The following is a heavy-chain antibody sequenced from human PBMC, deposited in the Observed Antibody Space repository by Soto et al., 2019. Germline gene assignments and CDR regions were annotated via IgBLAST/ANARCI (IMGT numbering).Heavy chain of an antibody. V-gene: IGHV3-15*01. CDR2: IKSKTDGGTT. CDR1: GFTFSNAW. J-gene: IGHJ6*02. D-gene: IGHD2-2*01. CDR3: TTDLYCSSTSCYYYYGMDV. Sequence: GGSLRLSCAASGFTFSNAWMSWVRQAPGKGLEWVGRIKSKTDGGTTDYAAPVKGRFTISRDDSKNTLYLQMNSLKTEDTAVYYCTTDLYCSSTSCYYYYGMDVWGQGTTVTVSS.